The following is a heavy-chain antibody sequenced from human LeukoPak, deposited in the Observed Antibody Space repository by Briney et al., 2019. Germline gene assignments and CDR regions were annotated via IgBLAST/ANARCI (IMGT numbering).Heavy chain of an antibody. J-gene: IGHJ4*02. V-gene: IGHV4-31*03. CDR2: IYYSGST. CDR3: AREIVVVPAAAGYFDY. CDR1: GGSISSGGYY. D-gene: IGHD2-2*01. Sequence: TLSLTCTVSGGSISSGGYYWSWIRQHPGKGLEWIGYIYYSGSTYYNPSLKSRVTISVDTSKNQFSLKLSSVTAADTAVYYCAREIVVVPAAAGYFDYWGQGTLVTVSS.